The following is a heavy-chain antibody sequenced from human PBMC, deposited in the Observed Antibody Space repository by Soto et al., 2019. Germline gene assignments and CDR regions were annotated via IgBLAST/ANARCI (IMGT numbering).Heavy chain of an antibody. CDR3: ARDPDYDFWSGYHDY. CDR1: GFTFSSYS. Sequence: PGGSLRLSCAASGFTFSSYSMNWVRQAPGKGLEWVSYISSSSSTIYYADSVKGRFTISRDNAKNSLYLQMNSLRAEDTAVYYCARDPDYDFWSGYHDYWGQGTLVTVSS. J-gene: IGHJ4*02. D-gene: IGHD3-3*01. CDR2: ISSSSSTI. V-gene: IGHV3-48*01.